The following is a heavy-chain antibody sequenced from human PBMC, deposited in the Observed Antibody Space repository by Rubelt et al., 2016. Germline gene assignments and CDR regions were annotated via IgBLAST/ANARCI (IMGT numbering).Heavy chain of an antibody. Sequence: EVQLLESGGGLVQPGGSLRLSCAASGFTFSSYAMSWVRQAPGKGLEWVSAISGSGGSTYYADSVKGRFTISRDNSKNTLDLQMNSRRAEDTAVYYCAKKIGYCTNGVCYRGGLDYWGQGTLVTVSS. V-gene: IGHV3-23*01. CDR3: AKKIGYCTNGVCYRGGLDY. D-gene: IGHD2-8*01. J-gene: IGHJ4*02. CDR2: ISGSGGST. CDR1: GFTFSSYA.